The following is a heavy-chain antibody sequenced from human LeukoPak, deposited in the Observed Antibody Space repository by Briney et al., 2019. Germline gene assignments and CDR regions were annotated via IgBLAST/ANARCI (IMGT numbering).Heavy chain of an antibody. J-gene: IGHJ5*02. CDR2: INHSGST. CDR3: ARSYYDSSGYSNWFDP. V-gene: IGHV4-34*01. Sequence: SETLSLTCAVYGGSFSGYYWSWIRQPPGKGLEWIGEINHSGSTNHNPSLKSRVTISVDTSKNQFSLKLSSVTAADTAVYYCARSYYDSSGYSNWFDPWGQGTLVTVSS. D-gene: IGHD3-22*01. CDR1: GGSFSGYY.